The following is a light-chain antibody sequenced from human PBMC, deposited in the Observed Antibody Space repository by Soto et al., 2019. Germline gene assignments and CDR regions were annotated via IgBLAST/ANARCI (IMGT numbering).Light chain of an antibody. CDR2: YDD. CDR1: TSNIGNNA. V-gene: IGLV1-36*01. Sequence: QSVLTQPPSVSEAPRQRVTISCSGSTSNIGNNAVSWYQQLPGKAPKLLIYYDDLLPSGVSDRFSGSKSGTSASLAISGLQSEDEADYDCAAWDDSLNGVVFGGGTKVTVL. J-gene: IGLJ2*01. CDR3: AAWDDSLNGVV.